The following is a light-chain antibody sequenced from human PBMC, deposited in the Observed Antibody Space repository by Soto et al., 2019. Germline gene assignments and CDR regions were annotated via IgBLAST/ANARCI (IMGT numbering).Light chain of an antibody. CDR1: HSVSSR. Sequence: EIIMTQSPATLSVSPGERATLSCRASHSVSSRLAWYQQKPGQAPRLLIYGASTRATGLPARFSGSWSGTEFTLTISSLQSEDFAVYYCQHYTNWPLTFGGGTKVEI. CDR3: QHYTNWPLT. J-gene: IGKJ4*01. CDR2: GAS. V-gene: IGKV3-15*01.